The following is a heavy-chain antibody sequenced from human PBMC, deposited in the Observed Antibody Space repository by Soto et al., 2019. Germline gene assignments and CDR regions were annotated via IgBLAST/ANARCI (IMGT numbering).Heavy chain of an antibody. Sequence: QVQLVQSGAEVKKPGASVKVSCKASGYTFTSSGMSWVRQAPGQGLEWMGWISAHTGSSEYAQRFQGRVTMTTDRATSTAYMELRSLRSDDTAVYYCARAFFYQGSDSRGYPFDAFEFWGPGTLVTVSS. CDR2: ISAHTGSS. D-gene: IGHD3-22*01. J-gene: IGHJ3*01. V-gene: IGHV1-18*01. CDR1: GYTFTSSG. CDR3: ARAFFYQGSDSRGYPFDAFEF.